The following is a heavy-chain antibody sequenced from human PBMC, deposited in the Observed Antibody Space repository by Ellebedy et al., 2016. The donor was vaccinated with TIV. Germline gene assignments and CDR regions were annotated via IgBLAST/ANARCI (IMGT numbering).Heavy chain of an antibody. CDR2: IYYSGSP. D-gene: IGHD2-8*01. J-gene: IGHJ5*02. CDR1: GGSISSYY. Sequence: SETLSLTCTVSGGSISSYYWSWIRQPPGKGLEWIGNIYYSGSPNYNPSLKSRVTISVDTSKNQISLKVSSVTAADTAVYYCASSVDILHWFDPWGQGTLVTVSS. CDR3: ASSVDILHWFDP. V-gene: IGHV4-59*01.